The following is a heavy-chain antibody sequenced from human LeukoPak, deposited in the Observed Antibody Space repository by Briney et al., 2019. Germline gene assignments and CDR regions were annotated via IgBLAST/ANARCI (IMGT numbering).Heavy chain of an antibody. J-gene: IGHJ2*01. V-gene: IGHV3-43*01. D-gene: IGHD3-22*01. CDR1: GFTFDDYT. CDR3: ARGPHDSSGYYLHWYFDL. CDR2: ISWDGGST. Sequence: GGSLRLSCAASGFTFDDYTMHWVRQAPGKGPEWVSLISWDGGSTYYADSVKGRFTISRDNSKNSLYLQMNSLRTVDTALYYCARGPHDSSGYYLHWYFDLWGRGTLVTVSS.